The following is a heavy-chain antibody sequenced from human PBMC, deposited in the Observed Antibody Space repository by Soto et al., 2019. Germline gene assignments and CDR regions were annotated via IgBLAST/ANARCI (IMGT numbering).Heavy chain of an antibody. D-gene: IGHD3-22*01. Sequence: GSLRISCAASVFSFRDYYMSWIRQAPGKGLEWISYISGSGNTIYYADSVKGRFIISRDNAKNSLFLQMNSLRADDTAVYYCARDRLPMVVVVMGWFDPWGQGTLVTVSS. CDR2: ISGSGNTI. J-gene: IGHJ5*02. CDR1: VFSFRDYY. V-gene: IGHV3-11*01. CDR3: ARDRLPMVVVVMGWFDP.